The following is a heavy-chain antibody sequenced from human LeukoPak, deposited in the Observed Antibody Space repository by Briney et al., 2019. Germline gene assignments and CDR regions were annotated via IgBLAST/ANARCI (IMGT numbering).Heavy chain of an antibody. CDR2: ISCYNGNT. D-gene: IGHD6-6*01. Sequence: ASVKVSCKASGYIFNKYGVSWVRQAPGQGLEWLSWISCYNGNTNYAQKLQGRVTMTTDTSTSTAYMELRSLRSDDTAVYYCARDPKYSRTTYYYYMDVWGKGTTVTVSS. CDR1: GYIFNKYG. CDR3: ARDPKYSRTTYYYYMDV. V-gene: IGHV1-18*01. J-gene: IGHJ6*03.